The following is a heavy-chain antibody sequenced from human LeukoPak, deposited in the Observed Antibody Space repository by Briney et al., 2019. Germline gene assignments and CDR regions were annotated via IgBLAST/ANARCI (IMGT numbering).Heavy chain of an antibody. Sequence: SETLSLTCTVSGGSISSSSYYWGWIRQPPGKGLEWIGSIYYSGSTYYNPSLKSRVTISVDTSKNQFSLKLSSVTAADTAVYYCARVGVVVAATDYYMDVWGKGTTVTTSS. CDR3: ARVGVVVAATDYYMDV. CDR2: IYYSGST. J-gene: IGHJ6*03. D-gene: IGHD2-15*01. V-gene: IGHV4-39*07. CDR1: GGSISSSSYY.